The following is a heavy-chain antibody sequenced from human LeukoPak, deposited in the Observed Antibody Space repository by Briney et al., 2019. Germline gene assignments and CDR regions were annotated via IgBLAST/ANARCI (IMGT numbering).Heavy chain of an antibody. J-gene: IGHJ4*02. CDR3: ARDRISPRTGDNPYYFDY. Sequence: SVKVSCKASGGTFSSYAISWVRQAPGQGLEWMGRIIPIFGTANYAQKFQGRVTITTDESTSTAYMELSSLRSEDTAVYYCARDRISPRTGDNPYYFDYWGQGTLVTVPS. V-gene: IGHV1-69*05. CDR2: IIPIFGTA. D-gene: IGHD7-27*01. CDR1: GGTFSSYA.